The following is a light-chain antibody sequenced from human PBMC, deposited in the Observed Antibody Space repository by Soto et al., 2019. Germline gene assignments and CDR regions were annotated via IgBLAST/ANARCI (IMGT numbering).Light chain of an antibody. CDR1: QSIITS. CDR3: QQYNSYWT. J-gene: IGKJ1*01. CDR2: DAS. V-gene: IGKV1-5*01. Sequence: DIQMTQSPSTLSASVGDRVTIACRASQSIITSLAWYQQKPGRAPRVLIYDASSFESGVPSRFSGSGSGTAFTLTISSLQPDDSATYYCQQYNSYWTFGQGTKVEIK.